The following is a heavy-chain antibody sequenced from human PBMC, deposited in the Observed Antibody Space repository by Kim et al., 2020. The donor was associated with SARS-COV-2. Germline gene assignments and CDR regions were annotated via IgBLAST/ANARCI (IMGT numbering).Heavy chain of an antibody. CDR1: GYTFTGYY. D-gene: IGHD6-19*01. V-gene: IGHV1-2*06. J-gene: IGHJ6*02. CDR3: ARDGRYSSGWDTITYYYYYGMDV. Sequence: ASVKVSCKASGYTFTGYYMHWVRQAPGQGLEWMGRINPNSGGTNYAQKFQGRVTMTRDTSISTAYMELSRLRSDDTAVYYCARDGRYSSGWDTITYYYYYGMDVWGQGTTVTVSS. CDR2: INPNSGGT.